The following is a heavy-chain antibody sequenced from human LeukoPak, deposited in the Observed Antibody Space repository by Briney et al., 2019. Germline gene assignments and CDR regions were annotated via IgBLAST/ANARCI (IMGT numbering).Heavy chain of an antibody. V-gene: IGHV3-74*01. CDR1: GFTFSSYW. Sequence: GGSLRLSCAASGFTFSSYWMHWVRQVPGKGLVWVSRIDTDGSSTIYADSVKGRFTISRDNGKNTLYLQMNSLRAEDTAVYYCTRGWLGVDYWGQGTLVTVSS. D-gene: IGHD3-10*01. CDR2: IDTDGSST. CDR3: TRGWLGVDY. J-gene: IGHJ4*02.